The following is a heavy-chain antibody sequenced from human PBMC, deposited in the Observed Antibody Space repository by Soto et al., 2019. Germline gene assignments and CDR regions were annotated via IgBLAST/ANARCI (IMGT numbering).Heavy chain of an antibody. CDR3: ARDERWLQPYYYYYGMDV. CDR2: ISYDGSNK. V-gene: IGHV3-30-3*01. D-gene: IGHD5-12*01. J-gene: IGHJ6*02. Sequence: GGSLRLSCAASGFTFSSYAMHRVRQAPGKGLEWVAVISYDGSNKYYADSVKGRFTISRDNSKNTLYLQMNSLRAEDTAVYYCARDERWLQPYYYYYGMDVWGQGTTVTVSS. CDR1: GFTFSSYA.